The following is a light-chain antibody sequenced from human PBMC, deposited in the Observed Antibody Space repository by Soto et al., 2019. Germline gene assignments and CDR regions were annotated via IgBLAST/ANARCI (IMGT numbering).Light chain of an antibody. Sequence: DIHMSQSPSTLSASVGDSVTITCRASQTISTWLAWYQQKPGKAPNLLIYKASSLEGGVPSRFSGSGSGTEFTLSISGLQPDDSAIYYCQQYSTYPLTFGGGPKVEIK. CDR2: KAS. J-gene: IGKJ4*01. CDR1: QTISTW. CDR3: QQYSTYPLT. V-gene: IGKV1-5*03.